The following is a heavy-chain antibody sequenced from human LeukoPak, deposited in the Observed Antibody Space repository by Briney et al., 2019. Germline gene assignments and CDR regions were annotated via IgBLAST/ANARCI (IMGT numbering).Heavy chain of an antibody. Sequence: AGGSLRLSCAAPGFSCSSNWMGWVRQAPGKGLEWVAHIKRDGSQKYYLDSVKGRFTISRDNAKNSLYLQMNSLRVEDTAVYYCARLGLEVGGPNWFDPWGQGTLVTVSS. V-gene: IGHV3-7*01. CDR2: IKRDGSQK. CDR1: GFSCSSNW. J-gene: IGHJ5*02. D-gene: IGHD1-1*01. CDR3: ARLGLEVGGPNWFDP.